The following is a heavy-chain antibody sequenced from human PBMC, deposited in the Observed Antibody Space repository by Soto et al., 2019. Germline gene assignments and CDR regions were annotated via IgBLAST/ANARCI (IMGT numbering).Heavy chain of an antibody. CDR1: GFTFSSYS. Sequence: EVQLVESGGGLVKPGGSLRLSCAASGFTFSSYSMNWVRQAPGKGLEWVSSISSSSSYIYYADSVKGRFTISRDNAKNSLYLQMNSLRAEDTAVYYCARGIYSGYDLGVFLACDYWGQGTLVTVSS. J-gene: IGHJ4*02. V-gene: IGHV3-21*01. D-gene: IGHD5-12*01. CDR3: ARGIYSGYDLGVFLACDY. CDR2: ISSSSSYI.